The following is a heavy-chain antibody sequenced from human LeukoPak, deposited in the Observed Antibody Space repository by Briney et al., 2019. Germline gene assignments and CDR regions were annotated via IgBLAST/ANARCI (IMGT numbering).Heavy chain of an antibody. V-gene: IGHV4-30-2*01. J-gene: IGHJ3*02. D-gene: IGHD4-23*01. CDR1: GGSISSGGYY. Sequence: KPSETLSLTCTVSGGSISSGGYYWSWVRQPPGKGLEWIGYIYHSGSTYYNPSLKSRVTISVDRSKNQFSLKLSSVTAADTAVYYCARDRLPTTVVTRPPDDAFDIWGQGTMVTVSS. CDR3: ARDRLPTTVVTRPPDDAFDI. CDR2: IYHSGST.